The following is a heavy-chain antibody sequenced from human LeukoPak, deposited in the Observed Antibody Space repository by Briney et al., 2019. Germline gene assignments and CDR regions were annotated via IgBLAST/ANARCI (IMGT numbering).Heavy chain of an antibody. CDR1: GFSFSTSGMC. J-gene: IGHJ4*02. CDR3: ARIAGGSGSYSFDY. V-gene: IGHV2-70*10. CDR2: SGWGDDK. D-gene: IGHD3-10*01. Sequence: SGPALVKPTQTLTLTCTFSGFSFSTSGMCVSWFRQPPGTALQWIARSGWGDDKYYSTALKTRLTISKDTSKNQVVLTMTNMDLVDTATYYCARIAGGSGSYSFDYWGQGIVVTVSS.